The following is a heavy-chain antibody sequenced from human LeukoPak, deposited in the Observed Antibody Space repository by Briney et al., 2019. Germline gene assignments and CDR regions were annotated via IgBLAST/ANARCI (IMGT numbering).Heavy chain of an antibody. J-gene: IGHJ4*02. Sequence: SETLSLTCTVSGGSISSYYWSWIRQPPGKGLEWIGYIYYSGSTNYNPSLKSRVTISVDTSKNQFSLKLSSVTAADTAVYYRARGMVRGGYFDYWGQGTLVTVSS. CDR3: ARGMVRGGYFDY. CDR2: IYYSGST. CDR1: GGSISSYY. D-gene: IGHD3-10*01. V-gene: IGHV4-59*01.